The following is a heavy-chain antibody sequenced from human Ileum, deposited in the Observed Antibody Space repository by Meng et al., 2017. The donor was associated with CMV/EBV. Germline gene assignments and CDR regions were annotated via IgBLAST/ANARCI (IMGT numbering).Heavy chain of an antibody. CDR1: NFGSYA. CDR2: IIPIFGTA. D-gene: IGHD2-2*01. CDR3: ARGLCSSTSCYLENWFDP. V-gene: IGHV1-69*05. Sequence: NFGSYAISWVRQAPGQGLGWMGGIIPIFGTANYAQKFQGRVTITTDESTSTAYMELSSLRSEDTAVYYCARGLCSSTSCYLENWFDPWGQGTLVTVSS. J-gene: IGHJ5*02.